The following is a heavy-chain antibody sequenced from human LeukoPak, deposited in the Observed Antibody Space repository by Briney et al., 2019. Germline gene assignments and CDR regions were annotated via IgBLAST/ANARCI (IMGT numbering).Heavy chain of an antibody. CDR1: GFTFSDYY. V-gene: IGHV3-11*01. Sequence: GGSLRLSCAASGFTFSDYYMSWIRQAPGKGLEWVSYISSSGSTIYYADSVKGRFTISRDNAKNSLYLQMNSLRADDTAVYYCAANYWYYYGSGSDDAFDIWGQGTMVTVSS. CDR3: AANYWYYYGSGSDDAFDI. CDR2: ISSSGSTI. D-gene: IGHD3-10*01. J-gene: IGHJ3*02.